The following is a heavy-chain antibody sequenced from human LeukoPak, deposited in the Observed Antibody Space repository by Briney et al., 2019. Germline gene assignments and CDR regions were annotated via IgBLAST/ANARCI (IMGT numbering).Heavy chain of an antibody. CDR1: GGSISSGSYC. Sequence: SETLSLTCTVSGGSISSGSYCWSWIRQPAGKGLEWIGHIYTSGSTNYNPSLKSRVTISVDTSKNQFSLKLSSVTAADTAVYYCARVGSGYDSGIDYWGQGTLVTVSS. CDR2: IYTSGST. V-gene: IGHV4-61*09. J-gene: IGHJ4*02. D-gene: IGHD5-12*01. CDR3: ARVGSGYDSGIDY.